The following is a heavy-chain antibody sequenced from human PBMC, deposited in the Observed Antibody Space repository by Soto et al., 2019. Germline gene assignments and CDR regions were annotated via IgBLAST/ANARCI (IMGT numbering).Heavy chain of an antibody. CDR2: IYSGGST. V-gene: IGHV3-66*01. D-gene: IGHD2-2*01. CDR3: AAMVDCSSTSCYYYYYYYMDV. CDR1: GFTVSSNY. J-gene: IGHJ6*03. Sequence: EVQLVESGGGLVQPGGSLRLSCAASGFTVSSNYMSWVRQAPGKGLEWVSGIYSGGSTYYADSVKGRFTISRDNSKNTLYLQMNSLRAEDTAVYYCAAMVDCSSTSCYYYYYYYMDVWGKGTTVTVSS.